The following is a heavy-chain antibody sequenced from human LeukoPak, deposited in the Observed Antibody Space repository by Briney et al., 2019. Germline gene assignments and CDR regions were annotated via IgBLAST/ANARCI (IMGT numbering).Heavy chain of an antibody. V-gene: IGHV3-30*04. CDR2: ISYDGSNK. CDR3: ATPKYYDSSGYYSFDY. J-gene: IGHJ4*02. CDR1: GFTFSSYA. D-gene: IGHD3-22*01. Sequence: GGSLRLSCAASGFTFSSYAMHWVRQAPGKGLEWVAVISYDGSNKYYADSVKGRFTISRDNSKNTLYLQMNSLRAEDTAVYYCATPKYYDSSGYYSFDYWGQGTLVTVSS.